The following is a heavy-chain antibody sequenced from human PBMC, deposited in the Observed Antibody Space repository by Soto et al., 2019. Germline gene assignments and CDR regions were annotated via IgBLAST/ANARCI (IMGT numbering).Heavy chain of an antibody. J-gene: IGHJ6*02. D-gene: IGHD4-17*01. CDR2: INPNSGGT. CDR1: GYTFTGYY. CDR3: ATPDPYTVTTETDYYYYGMDV. V-gene: IGHV1-2*02. Sequence: ASVKVSCKASGYTFTGYYMHWVRQAPGQGLEWMGWINPNSGGTNYAQKFQGRVTMTRDTSISTAYMELSRLRSDDTAVYYCATPDPYTVTTETDYYYYGMDVWGQGTTVTVSS.